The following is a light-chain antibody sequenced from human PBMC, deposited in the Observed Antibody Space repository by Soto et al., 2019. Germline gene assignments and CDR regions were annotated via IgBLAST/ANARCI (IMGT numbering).Light chain of an antibody. J-gene: IGKJ1*01. CDR1: RSVPNDY. CDR2: RAS. CDR3: HQNGGTPET. V-gene: IGKV3-20*01. Sequence: EIVLTQSPGTLSLSPGERATLSCRASRSVPNDYVSWYQQKPGQPPRLLVFRASYRATGIPDRFSGSGSGTDFVLTISGLEQADSGTYLCHQNGGTPETFGQGTKVDIK.